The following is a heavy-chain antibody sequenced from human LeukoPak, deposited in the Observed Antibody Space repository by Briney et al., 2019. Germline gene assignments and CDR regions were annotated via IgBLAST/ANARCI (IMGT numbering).Heavy chain of an antibody. CDR3: AKARGAPPGYFDY. Sequence: PGGSLRLSCAASGFTLSSCAMSWVRQAPGKGLEWVSVISGSGGSTYYADSVKGRFTISRDNSKSTLYLQMNSLRAEDTAVYYCAKARGAPPGYFDYWGQGTLVTVSS. CDR1: GFTLSSCA. D-gene: IGHD1-26*01. J-gene: IGHJ4*02. CDR2: ISGSGGST. V-gene: IGHV3-23*01.